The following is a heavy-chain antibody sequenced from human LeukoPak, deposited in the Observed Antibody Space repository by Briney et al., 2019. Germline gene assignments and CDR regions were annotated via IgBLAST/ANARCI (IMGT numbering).Heavy chain of an antibody. CDR1: GFTFSHSA. V-gene: IGHV3-23*01. J-gene: IGHJ4*02. Sequence: PGGSLRLSCAASGFTFSHSAMTWVRQAPGKGLEWVSLITGSGDSTYHADSVKGRFTISRDNSKSTLLLQMNSLRVDDTAVYYCAKTTRGATASDYWGRGTLVTVSS. D-gene: IGHD1-1*01. CDR2: ITGSGDST. CDR3: AKTTRGATASDY.